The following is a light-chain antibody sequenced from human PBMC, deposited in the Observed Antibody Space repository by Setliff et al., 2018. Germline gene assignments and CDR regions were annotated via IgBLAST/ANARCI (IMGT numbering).Light chain of an antibody. Sequence: QSALTQPPSASGSPGQSVTISCTGTSSDVGGYNYVSWYQQHPGKAPKLMIYEVSKRPSGVPNRFSGSKSGNTASLTVSGLQAEDEADYYCSSYAGSSNVVFGTGTKVTV. V-gene: IGLV2-8*01. J-gene: IGLJ1*01. CDR1: SSDVGGYNY. CDR2: EVS. CDR3: SSYAGSSNVV.